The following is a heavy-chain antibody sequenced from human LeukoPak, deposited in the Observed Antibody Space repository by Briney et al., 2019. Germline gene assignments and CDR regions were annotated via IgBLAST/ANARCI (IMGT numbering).Heavy chain of an antibody. D-gene: IGHD2-15*01. V-gene: IGHV1-2*02. J-gene: IGHJ3*02. CDR2: INPNSGGT. CDR3: AREDVGLRAFDI. Sequence: VASVKVSCKASGYTFTGYYMHWVRQAPGQGLEWMGWINPNSGGTNYAQKFQGRVTITRDTSISTAYMELSRLRSDDTAVYYCAREDVGLRAFDIWGQGTMVTVSS. CDR1: GYTFTGYY.